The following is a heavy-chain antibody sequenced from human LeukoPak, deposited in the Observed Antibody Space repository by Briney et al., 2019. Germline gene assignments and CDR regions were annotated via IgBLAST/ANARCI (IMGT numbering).Heavy chain of an antibody. CDR2: IYYSGST. D-gene: IGHD6-19*01. Sequence: PSETLSLTCTVSGGSISSSSYYWGWIRQPPGKGLEWIGSIYYSGSTYYNPSLKSRVTISVDTSKNQFSLKLSSVTAADTAVYYCARALPGIAVAGTSFDYWGQGTLVTVSS. CDR1: GGSISSSSYY. CDR3: ARALPGIAVAGTSFDY. J-gene: IGHJ4*02. V-gene: IGHV4-39*07.